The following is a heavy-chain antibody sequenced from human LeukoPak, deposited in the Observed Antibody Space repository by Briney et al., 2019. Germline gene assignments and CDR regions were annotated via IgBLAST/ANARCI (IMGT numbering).Heavy chain of an antibody. CDR2: INPNSGGT. CDR1: GHTLTGDY. CDR3: ARTYSSSWSYCDS. J-gene: IGHJ4*02. Sequence: ASVKVSCKASGHTLTGDYMHWVRPAPGERLEWMGWINPNSGGTNYAQKFQGRVTMTRDTSISTVYMEQSRLKSDDTAVYYCARTYSSSWSYCDSWGQGTLVTVSS. D-gene: IGHD6-13*01. V-gene: IGHV1-2*02.